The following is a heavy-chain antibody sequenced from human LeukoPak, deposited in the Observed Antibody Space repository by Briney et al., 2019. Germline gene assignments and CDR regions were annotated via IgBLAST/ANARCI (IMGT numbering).Heavy chain of an antibody. J-gene: IGHJ6*03. Sequence: GASVKVSCKASGYTFTSYDINWVRQATGQGLEWMGWMNPNSGNTGYAQKFQGRVTITRNTSISTAYMELSSLRSEDTAVYYCAIAAPPSFGYYYMDVWGKGTTVTVSS. V-gene: IGHV1-8*03. CDR2: MNPNSGNT. D-gene: IGHD3-3*01. CDR3: AIAAPPSFGYYYMDV. CDR1: GYTFTSYD.